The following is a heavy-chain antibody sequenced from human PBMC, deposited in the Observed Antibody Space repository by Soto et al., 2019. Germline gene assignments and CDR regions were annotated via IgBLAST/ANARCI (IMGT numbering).Heavy chain of an antibody. V-gene: IGHV2-5*01. CDR2: FYWNDDK. Sequence: QITLTESGPTLVTPTQTLTLTCSFSGFSLTTSGVAVGLFRQPPGKAPEWLALFYWNDDKRYSPSLRSRLTVTGDSSKNQVVLTLANVDPVDSGTYYCAHRPTSTDDFYFDYWGQGTLVTVSS. D-gene: IGHD2-21*02. J-gene: IGHJ4*02. CDR3: AHRPTSTDDFYFDY. CDR1: GFSLTTSGVA.